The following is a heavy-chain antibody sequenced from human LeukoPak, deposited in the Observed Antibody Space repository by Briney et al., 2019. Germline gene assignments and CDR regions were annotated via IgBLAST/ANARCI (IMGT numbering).Heavy chain of an antibody. CDR2: ISGSGGST. CDR1: GFTFSIYA. Sequence: GGSLRLSCAASGFTFSIYAMSWVRQAPGKGLEWVSAISGSGGSTYYADSVKGRFTISRDNSKNTLYLQMNSLRAEDTAVYYCAKDMSVAARPDRRYGMDVWGQGTTVTVSS. J-gene: IGHJ6*02. V-gene: IGHV3-23*01. D-gene: IGHD6-6*01. CDR3: AKDMSVAARPDRRYGMDV.